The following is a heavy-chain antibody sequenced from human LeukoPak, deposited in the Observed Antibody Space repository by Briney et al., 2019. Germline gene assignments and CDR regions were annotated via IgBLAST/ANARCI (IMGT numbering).Heavy chain of an antibody. D-gene: IGHD4-17*01. CDR1: GYTFTGYY. V-gene: IGHV1-2*02. CDR2: INPNSGGT. CDR3: ARVFISGDYAFDI. J-gene: IGHJ3*02. Sequence: ASVKVSCKASGYTFTGYYMHWVRQAPGQGLEWMGWINPNSGGTNYAQKFQGRVTMTRDTSISTAYMELSRLRSDDTAVYYCARVFISGDYAFDIWGQGTVVTVPS.